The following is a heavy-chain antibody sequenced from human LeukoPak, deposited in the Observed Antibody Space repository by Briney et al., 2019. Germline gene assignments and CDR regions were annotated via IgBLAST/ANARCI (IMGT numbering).Heavy chain of an antibody. V-gene: IGHV4-38-2*01. D-gene: IGHD2-15*01. CDR1: GYSISSGYY. Sequence: PSETLSLTCAVSGYSISSGYYWGWIRQPPGKGLEWIGSIYHSGSTYYNPSLKSRVTISADTSKNQFSLKLSSVTAADTAVYYCASYCSGGSCYNYHAFDIWGQGTMVTVSS. CDR3: ASYCSGGSCYNYHAFDI. J-gene: IGHJ3*02. CDR2: IYHSGST.